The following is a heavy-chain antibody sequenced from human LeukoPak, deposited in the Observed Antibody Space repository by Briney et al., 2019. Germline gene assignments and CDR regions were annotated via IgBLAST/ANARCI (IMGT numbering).Heavy chain of an antibody. J-gene: IGHJ4*02. D-gene: IGHD6-19*01. CDR2: ISAYNGNT. V-gene: IGHV1-18*01. Sequence: GASVKVSCKASGYTFTSYGISWVRQAPGQGLEWMGWISAYNGNTNYAQKLLGRVTMTTDTSTSTAYMELRSLRSDDTAVYYCARARLGIAVAGTYFDYWGQGTLVTVSS. CDR3: ARARLGIAVAGTYFDY. CDR1: GYTFTSYG.